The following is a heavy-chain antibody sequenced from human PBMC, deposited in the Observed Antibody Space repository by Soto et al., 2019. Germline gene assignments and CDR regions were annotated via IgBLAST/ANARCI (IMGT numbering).Heavy chain of an antibody. CDR2: IIPMFGTS. D-gene: IGHD6-19*01. J-gene: IGHJ6*02. CDR3: ARAEMAVAARFHYYGMDV. V-gene: IGHV1-69*01. CDR1: GGTFTSYA. Sequence: QVQLVQSGAEVKKPGSSVRVSCKASGGTFTSYAFNWVRQAPGQGLEWMGGIIPMFGTSDSAQKFQGRLTISADESTNTVYMELSSLRSEDTALYYCARAEMAVAARFHYYGMDVWGQGTTVIVSS.